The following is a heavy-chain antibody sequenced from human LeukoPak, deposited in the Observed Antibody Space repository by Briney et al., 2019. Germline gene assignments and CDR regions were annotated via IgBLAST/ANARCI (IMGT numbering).Heavy chain of an antibody. Sequence: GGSLRLSCAASGFTFRNYAMSWVRQAPGKGLEWVSAIDSGGGTYYANSVKGRFTISRDNSKNTLYLQLSSLRVKDTAVYYCAKGPQGDWGQGALVTVSS. V-gene: IGHV3-23*01. CDR1: GFTFRNYA. D-gene: IGHD3-16*01. J-gene: IGHJ4*02. CDR3: AKGPQGD. CDR2: IDSGGGT.